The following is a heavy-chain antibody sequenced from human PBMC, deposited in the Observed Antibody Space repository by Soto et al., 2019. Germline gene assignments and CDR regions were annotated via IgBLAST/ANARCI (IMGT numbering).Heavy chain of an antibody. CDR2: IIPIFGTA. V-gene: IGHV1-69*01. CDR1: GGTFSSYA. Sequence: QVQLVQSGAEVKKPGSSVKVSCKASGGTFSSYAISWVRQAPGQGLEWMGGIIPIFGTANYAQKFQGRVTITADESTSTAYMELSSLRSDDTAVYYCARDLGYCSGGSCYQTDAFDIWGQGTMVTVSS. D-gene: IGHD2-15*01. CDR3: ARDLGYCSGGSCYQTDAFDI. J-gene: IGHJ3*02.